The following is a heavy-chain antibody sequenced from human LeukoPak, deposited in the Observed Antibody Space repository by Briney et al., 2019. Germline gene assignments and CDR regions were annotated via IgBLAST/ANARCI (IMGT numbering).Heavy chain of an antibody. Sequence: QSGGSLRLSCAASGLIFSDYAMSWVRQPPGKGLEWVSAISGGGGKTYYADSVKGRFTISRDNSRNTVYLQMNSLRVEDTAVYFCAKEGGRVTPHIDHWGQGILVTASP. D-gene: IGHD2-21*02. V-gene: IGHV3-23*01. CDR3: AKEGGRVTPHIDH. CDR1: GLIFSDYA. CDR2: ISGGGGKT. J-gene: IGHJ4*02.